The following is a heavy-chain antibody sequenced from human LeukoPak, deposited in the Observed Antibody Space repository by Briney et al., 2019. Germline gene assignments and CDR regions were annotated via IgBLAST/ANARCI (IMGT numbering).Heavy chain of an antibody. V-gene: IGHV3-23*01. Sequence: PGGSLRLSCAASGVTFNSHGMSWVRQSPGKGLEWVATISASGYNTYYADSVTGRFTISRDNSKNTVYLQMNTLRAADTAVYYCARDAAAHYYDSSGYIDYWGQGTLVTVSS. CDR2: ISASGYNT. J-gene: IGHJ4*02. CDR1: GVTFNSHG. CDR3: ARDAAAHYYDSSGYIDY. D-gene: IGHD3-22*01.